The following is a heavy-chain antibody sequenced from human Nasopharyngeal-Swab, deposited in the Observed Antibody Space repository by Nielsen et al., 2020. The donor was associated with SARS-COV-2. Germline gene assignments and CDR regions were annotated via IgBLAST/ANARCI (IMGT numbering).Heavy chain of an antibody. CDR3: ARLEYYFDY. CDR1: GGSISSYY. Sequence: SQTLSLTCTVSGGSISSYYWSWIRQPPGKGLEWIGYTYYSGSTNYNPSFKSRVTISVDTSKTQFSLKLSSVTAADTAVYYCARLEYYFDYWGQGTLVTVSS. CDR2: TYYSGST. J-gene: IGHJ4*02. V-gene: IGHV4-59*08.